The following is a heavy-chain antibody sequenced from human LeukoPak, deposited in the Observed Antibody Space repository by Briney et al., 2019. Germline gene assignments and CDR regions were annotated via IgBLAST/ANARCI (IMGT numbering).Heavy chain of an antibody. CDR1: GYTFSSYG. CDR2: INPYNGQT. Sequence: ASVKVSCKASGYTFSSYGISWVRQAPGHGLEWMGWINPYNGQTYYAQNVQGRVTMTTDTSTGTAYMEVRSLRSDDTAVYYCARDRVVARESDCWGQGTLVTVSS. J-gene: IGHJ4*02. D-gene: IGHD2-2*01. V-gene: IGHV1-18*01. CDR3: ARDRVVARESDC.